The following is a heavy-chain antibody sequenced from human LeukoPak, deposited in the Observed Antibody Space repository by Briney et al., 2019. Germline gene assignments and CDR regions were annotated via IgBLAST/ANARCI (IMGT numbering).Heavy chain of an antibody. CDR1: GFTVSSNY. CDR3: ARVRMVRGYHKWFDP. V-gene: IGHV3-53*01. D-gene: IGHD3-10*01. Sequence: QPGGSLRLSCAASGFTVSSNYMSWVRQAPGKGLEWVSVIYSGGSTYYADSVKGRFTISRDNAKNSLDLQMNSLRAEDTALYYCARVRMVRGYHKWFDPWGQGTLVAVSS. J-gene: IGHJ5*02. CDR2: IYSGGST.